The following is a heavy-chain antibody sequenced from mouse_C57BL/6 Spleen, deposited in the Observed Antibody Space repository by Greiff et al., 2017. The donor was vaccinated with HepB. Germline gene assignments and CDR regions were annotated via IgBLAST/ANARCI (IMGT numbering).Heavy chain of an antibody. CDR1: GYTFTSYW. CDR2: IHPNSGST. J-gene: IGHJ2*01. Sequence: VQLQQPGAELVKPGASVKLSCKASGYTFTSYWMHWVKQRPGQGLEWIGMIHPNSGSTNYNEKFKSKATLTVDKSSSTAYMQLSSLTSEDSAVYYCARSLYYYGSRSFYFDYWGQGTTLTVSS. V-gene: IGHV1-64*01. D-gene: IGHD1-1*01. CDR3: ARSLYYYGSRSFYFDY.